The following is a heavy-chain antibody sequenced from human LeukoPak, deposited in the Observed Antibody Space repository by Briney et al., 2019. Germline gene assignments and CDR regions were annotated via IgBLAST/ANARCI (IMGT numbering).Heavy chain of an antibody. V-gene: IGHV5-51*01. Sequence: GESLKISCKGSGYSFTSYWIGWVRQMPGKGLECMGIIYPGDSDTRYSPSFQGQVTISADKSISTAYLQWSSLKASDTAMYYCARHASKYDFWSGYSGYYYGMDVWGQGTTVTVSS. CDR2: IYPGDSDT. CDR3: ARHASKYDFWSGYSGYYYGMDV. J-gene: IGHJ6*02. CDR1: GYSFTSYW. D-gene: IGHD3-3*01.